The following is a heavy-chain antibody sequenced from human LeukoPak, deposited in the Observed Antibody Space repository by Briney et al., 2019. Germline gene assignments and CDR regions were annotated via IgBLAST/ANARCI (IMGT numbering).Heavy chain of an antibody. V-gene: IGHV4-34*01. CDR2: INHSGST. J-gene: IGHJ4*02. CDR1: GGSFSGYY. CDR3: ARGPHYYDSSGSNFDY. Sequence: SETLSLTCAVYGGSFSGYYWSWIRQPPGKGLEWIGEINHSGSTNYNPSLKSRVTISVDTSKNQFSLKLSSVTAADTAVYHCARGPHYYDSSGSNFDYWGQGTLVTVSS. D-gene: IGHD3-22*01.